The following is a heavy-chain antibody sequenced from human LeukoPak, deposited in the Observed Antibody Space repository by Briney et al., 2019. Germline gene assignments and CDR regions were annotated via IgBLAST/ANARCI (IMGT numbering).Heavy chain of an antibody. CDR2: IIPIFGTA. Sequence: GASVKVSCKASGYTFTDYFMHWVRQAPGQGLEWMGGIIPIFGTANYAQKFQGRVTITADESTSTAYMELSSLRSEDTAVYYCASHFDPWGQGTLVTVSS. V-gene: IGHV1-69*13. CDR3: ASHFDP. CDR1: GYTFTDYF. J-gene: IGHJ5*02.